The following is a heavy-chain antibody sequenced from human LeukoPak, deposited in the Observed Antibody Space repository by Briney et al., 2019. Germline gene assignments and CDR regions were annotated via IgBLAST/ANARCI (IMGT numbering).Heavy chain of an antibody. D-gene: IGHD2-2*01. CDR1: GFTFGDYA. V-gene: IGHV3-49*04. Sequence: PGRSLRLSCTASGFTFGDYAMSWVRQAPGKGLEWVGFIRSKAYGGTTEYAASVKGRFTISRDDSKSIAYLQMNNLKTEDTAVYYCTRDCSSTSCLSYWGQGTLVTVSS. CDR3: TRDCSSTSCLSY. CDR2: IRSKAYGGTT. J-gene: IGHJ4*02.